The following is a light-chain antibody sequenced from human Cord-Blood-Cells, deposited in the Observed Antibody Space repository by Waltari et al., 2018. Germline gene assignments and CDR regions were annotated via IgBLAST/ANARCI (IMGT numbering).Light chain of an antibody. Sequence: DIQMTQSPSTLSASVGDRVTITCRASQSISSWLAWYQQKPGTAPKLLIYDASSLESGVPSRFSCSGSGTEFTLTISSLQPYDFATYYCQQYNSDSPTFGGGTKVEIK. V-gene: IGKV1-5*01. CDR2: DAS. CDR1: QSISSW. J-gene: IGKJ4*01. CDR3: QQYNSDSPT.